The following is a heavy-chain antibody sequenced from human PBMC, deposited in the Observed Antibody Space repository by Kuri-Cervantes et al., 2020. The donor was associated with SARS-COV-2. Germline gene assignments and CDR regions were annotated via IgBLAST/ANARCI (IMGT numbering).Heavy chain of an antibody. J-gene: IGHJ6*02. D-gene: IGHD3-3*01. CDR3: ARGYDFWSGYFFGMDV. CDR2: ISSSGSTI. CDR1: GFTFSSYE. Sequence: GGSLRLSCAASGFTFSSYEMNWARQAPGKGLEWVSYISSSGSTIYYADSVKGRFTISRDNAKNSLYLQMNSLRAEDTAVYYCARGYDFWSGYFFGMDVWGQGTTVTVSS. V-gene: IGHV3-48*03.